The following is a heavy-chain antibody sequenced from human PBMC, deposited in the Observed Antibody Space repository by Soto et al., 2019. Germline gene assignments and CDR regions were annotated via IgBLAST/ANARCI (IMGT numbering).Heavy chain of an antibody. V-gene: IGHV1-69*13. CDR3: ARQFDYDSSGYYYAY. CDR1: GGTFNRNT. CDR2: IIPIFGTA. Sequence: ASVKVSCKASGGTFNRNTISWVRQAPGQGLEWMGGIIPIFGTANYAQKFQGRVTITADESTNTAYMELSRLRSEDTAVYYCARQFDYDSSGYYYAYWGQGTLVTVSS. J-gene: IGHJ4*02. D-gene: IGHD3-22*01.